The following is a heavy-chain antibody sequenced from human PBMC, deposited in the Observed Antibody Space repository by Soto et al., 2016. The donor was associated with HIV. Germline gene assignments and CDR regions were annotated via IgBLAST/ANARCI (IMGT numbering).Heavy chain of an antibody. D-gene: IGHD3-10*01. CDR3: ARGGYNYYGSGVISLLTS. CDR2: IWYDGSNK. V-gene: IGHV3-33*01. CDR1: GFIFSSFG. Sequence: VQLVESGGGVVQPGRSLRLSCVASGFIFSSFGMHWVRQAPGKGLEWVSVIWYDGSNKYYADSVKGRFTISKDNSKNMVHLQMNSLRVEDTAVYYCARGGYNYYGSGVISLLTSWGQGTLVTVSS. J-gene: IGHJ4*02.